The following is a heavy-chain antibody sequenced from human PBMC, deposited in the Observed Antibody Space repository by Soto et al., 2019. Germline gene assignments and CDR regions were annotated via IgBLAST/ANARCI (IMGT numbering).Heavy chain of an antibody. CDR3: ARDNGREQYYDSSGYWYYFDY. J-gene: IGHJ4*02. D-gene: IGHD3-22*01. CDR1: GGSISSGPYS. V-gene: IGHV4-39*07. Sequence: PSETLSLTCTGSGGSISSGPYSWGWIRQPPGKGLEWIGTFHYSGSTNYTPSLKSRVTISVDTPKNQFSLKLSSVTAADTAVYYCARDNGREQYYDSSGYWYYFDYWGQGTLVTVSS. CDR2: FHYSGST.